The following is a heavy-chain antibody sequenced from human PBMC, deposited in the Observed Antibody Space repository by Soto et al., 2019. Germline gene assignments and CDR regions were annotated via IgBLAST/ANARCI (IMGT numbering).Heavy chain of an antibody. CDR2: INQDGSEK. V-gene: IGHV3-7*01. CDR1: GFTFSSHL. CDR3: ARNRANLDV. Sequence: GGSLRLSCAASGFTFSSHLMSWVRQAPGKGLESVANINQDGSEKYYVDSVKGRFTISRDNANNLLFLQMNSLRAEDTALYYCARNRANLDVWGKGTTVTVS. J-gene: IGHJ6*03.